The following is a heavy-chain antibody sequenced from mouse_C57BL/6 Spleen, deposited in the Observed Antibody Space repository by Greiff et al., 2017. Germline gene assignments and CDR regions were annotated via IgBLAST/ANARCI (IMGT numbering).Heavy chain of an antibody. V-gene: IGHV1-64*01. CDR3: AREVFGDYYAMDY. J-gene: IGHJ4*01. CDR2: INPNSGST. CDR1: GYTFTSYW. Sequence: QVQLQQPGAELVKPGASVKLSCKASGYTFTSYWMHWVKQRPGQGLEWIGMINPNSGSTNYNEKFKSKATLTVDKSSSTAYMQLSSLTSEDSAVXYGAREVFGDYYAMDYWGQGTSVTVSS.